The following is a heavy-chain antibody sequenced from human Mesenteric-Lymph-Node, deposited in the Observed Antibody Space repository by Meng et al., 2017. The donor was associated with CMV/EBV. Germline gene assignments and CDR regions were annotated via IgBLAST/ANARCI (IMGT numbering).Heavy chain of an antibody. Sequence: GGSLRSAHWSGHRKPPGKGLEWMGEINHSGSTNYNPSLKSRVTISVDTSKNQFSLKLSSVTAADTAVYYCARGRKSVPALYWYFDLWGRGTLVTVSS. CDR3: ARGRKSVPALYWYFDL. J-gene: IGHJ2*01. D-gene: IGHD2-2*01. CDR2: INHSGST. V-gene: IGHV4-34*01. CDR1: GGSLRSAH.